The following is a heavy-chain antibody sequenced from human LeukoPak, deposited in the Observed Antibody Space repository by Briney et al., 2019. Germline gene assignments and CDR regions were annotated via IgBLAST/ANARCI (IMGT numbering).Heavy chain of an antibody. Sequence: SVKVSCKASGGTFSSYTISWVRQAPGQGLEWMGRIIPILGIANYAQKFQGRVTITADKSTSTAYMELSSLRSEDTAVYYCARDSLAYCGGDCYSFGYWGQGTLVTVSS. D-gene: IGHD2-21*02. CDR2: IIPILGIA. CDR1: GGTFSSYT. CDR3: ARDSLAYCGGDCYSFGY. J-gene: IGHJ4*02. V-gene: IGHV1-69*04.